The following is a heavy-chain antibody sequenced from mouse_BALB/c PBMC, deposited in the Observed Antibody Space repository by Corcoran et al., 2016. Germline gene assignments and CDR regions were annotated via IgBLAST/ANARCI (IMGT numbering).Heavy chain of an antibody. CDR2: INPDSSTI. D-gene: IGHD2-10*02. V-gene: IGHV4-1*02. Sequence: EVKLLESGGGLVQPGGSLKLSCAASGFDFSRYWMSWVRQAPGKGLEWIGEINPDSSTINYTPSLKDKFIISRDKAKNTLYLQMSKVRSEDTALYDCARRYGNYEDYFDYWGPGTTLTVSS. CDR3: ARRYGNYEDYFDY. CDR1: GFDFSRYW. J-gene: IGHJ2*01.